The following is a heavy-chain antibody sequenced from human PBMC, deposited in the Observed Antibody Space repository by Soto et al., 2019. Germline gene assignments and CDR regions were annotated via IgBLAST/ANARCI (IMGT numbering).Heavy chain of an antibody. CDR2: FYYSGST. J-gene: IGHJ4*02. V-gene: IGHV4-31*01. CDR1: GGSISSGGYY. Sequence: QVQLQESGPGLVKPSQTLSLTCTVSGGSISSGGYYWSWIRQHPGKGLEWIGYFYYSGSTYYNPSPXSXVXXXXXXXXXPXSLXLSXVTAADTAVYYCAREPSIWGQGTLVTVSS. CDR3: AREPSI.